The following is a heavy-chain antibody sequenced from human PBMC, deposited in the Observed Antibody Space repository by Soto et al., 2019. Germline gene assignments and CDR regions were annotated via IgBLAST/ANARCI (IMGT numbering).Heavy chain of an antibody. CDR1: GGSISSGGYY. D-gene: IGHD6-13*01. CDR2: IYYSGST. J-gene: IGHJ6*02. Sequence: QVQLQESGPGLVKPSQTLSLTCTVSGGSISSGGYYWSWIRQHPGKGLEWIGYIYYSGSTYYNPSPKSRVTISVDTSKNQFSLKLSSVTAADTAVYYCARDMGQLVLAWDVWGQGTTVTVSS. V-gene: IGHV4-31*03. CDR3: ARDMGQLVLAWDV.